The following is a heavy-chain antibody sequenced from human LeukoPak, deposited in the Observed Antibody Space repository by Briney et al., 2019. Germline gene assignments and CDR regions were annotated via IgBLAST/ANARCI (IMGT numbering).Heavy chain of an antibody. CDR1: GFTFSNYA. J-gene: IGHJ4*02. D-gene: IGHD4-23*01. CDR3: ARERGSSGGNTNGYFDY. Sequence: GGSLRLSCAASGFTFSNYAMSWVRQAPGKGLEWVSVISGSGGTTYSADSVKGRFTISRDNSKNTLYLQMNSLRAEDTAAYYCARERGSSGGNTNGYFDYWGQGALVTVSS. V-gene: IGHV3-23*01. CDR2: ISGSGGTT.